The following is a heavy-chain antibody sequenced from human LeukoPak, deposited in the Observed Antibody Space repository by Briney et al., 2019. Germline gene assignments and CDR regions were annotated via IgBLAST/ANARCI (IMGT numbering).Heavy chain of an antibody. V-gene: IGHV4-59*01. CDR2: IYYSGST. CDR1: GASFSSYY. CDR3: ARGGYYGSGNDFRFDP. Sequence: SETLSLTCGVSGASFSSYYWSWIRQPPGKGLEWIGYIYYSGSTNYKPSLKSRVTISVDTSKNQFSLKLSSVTAADTAVYYCARGGYYGSGNDFRFDPWGQGTLVTVSS. J-gene: IGHJ5*02. D-gene: IGHD3-10*01.